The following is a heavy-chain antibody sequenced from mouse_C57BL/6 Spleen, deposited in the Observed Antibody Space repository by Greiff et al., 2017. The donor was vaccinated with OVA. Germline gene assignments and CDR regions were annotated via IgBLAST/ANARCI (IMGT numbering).Heavy chain of an antibody. Sequence: VQLQQSGAELAKPGASVKLSCKASGYTFTSYWMHWVKQRPGQGLEWIGYINPSSGYTKYNQKFKDKATLTVDKSSSTAYMQLSSLTYEDSAVYFCARGEDWFAYWGQGTLVTVSA. CDR3: ARGEDWFAY. J-gene: IGHJ3*01. CDR1: GYTFTSYW. CDR2: INPSSGYT. V-gene: IGHV1-7*01.